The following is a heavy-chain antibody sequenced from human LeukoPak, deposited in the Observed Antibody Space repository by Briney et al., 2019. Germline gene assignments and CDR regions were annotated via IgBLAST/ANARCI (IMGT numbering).Heavy chain of an antibody. CDR1: GFTFSSYA. Sequence: GGSLRLSCAASGFTFSSYAMTWVRQAPGKGLEWVSTISGSGGDTYYADSVKGRFTISRDNSKNTLYLQMNSLRAEDTAVYYCARGIEVGSGYMDVWGKGTTVTISS. D-gene: IGHD3-22*01. CDR3: ARGIEVGSGYMDV. CDR2: ISGSGGDT. V-gene: IGHV3-23*01. J-gene: IGHJ6*03.